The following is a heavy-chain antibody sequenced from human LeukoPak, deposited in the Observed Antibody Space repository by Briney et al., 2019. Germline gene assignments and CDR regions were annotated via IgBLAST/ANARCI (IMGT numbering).Heavy chain of an antibody. D-gene: IGHD1-14*01. CDR3: ARVPGGTLAAY. CDR2: LYYDGSNQ. CDR1: GFTFSSYG. V-gene: IGHV3-30*12. J-gene: IGHJ4*02. Sequence: GGSLRLSCAASGFTFSSYGMHWVRQAPGKGLEWVASLYYDGSNQNYADSVKGRFTISRDNAKNSLYLQMNSLRAEDTAVYYCARVPGGTLAAYWGQGTLVTVSS.